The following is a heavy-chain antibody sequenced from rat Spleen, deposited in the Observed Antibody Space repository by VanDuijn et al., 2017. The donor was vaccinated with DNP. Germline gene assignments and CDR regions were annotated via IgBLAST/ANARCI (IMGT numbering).Heavy chain of an antibody. CDR2: IWSNGGT. J-gene: IGHJ3*01. CDR1: GFSLTSCN. CDR3: ARSQGYYYDGSYYPFAY. D-gene: IGHD1-12*02. Sequence: QVQLKESGPGLVQPSQTLSLTCTVAGFSLTSCNVHWVRQPPGKGPEGVGVIWSNGGTDDDSAVKSRLSISRDTSKSQVFLKMDSVQTEDTAMYFCARSQGYYYDGSYYPFAYWGQGILVTVSS. V-gene: IGHV2-41*01.